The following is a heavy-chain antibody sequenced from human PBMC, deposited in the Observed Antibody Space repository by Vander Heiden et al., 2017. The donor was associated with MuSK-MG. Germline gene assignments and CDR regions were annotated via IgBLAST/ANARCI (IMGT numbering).Heavy chain of an antibody. Sequence: QVQLVESGGGVVQPGRSLRLSCAASGFPFSSYGMHWVRQAPGKGLEWVAVIWYDGSNKYYADSVKGRFTISRDNSKNTLYLQMNSLRAEDTAVYYCAREFAAAGTKGGFDYWGQGTLVTVSS. J-gene: IGHJ4*02. CDR2: IWYDGSNK. CDR3: AREFAAAGTKGGFDY. V-gene: IGHV3-33*01. CDR1: GFPFSSYG. D-gene: IGHD6-13*01.